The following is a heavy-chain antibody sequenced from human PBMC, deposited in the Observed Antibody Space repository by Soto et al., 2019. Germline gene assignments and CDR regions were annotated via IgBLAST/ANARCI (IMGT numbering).Heavy chain of an antibody. CDR2: IKSKTDGGTT. V-gene: IGHV3-15*07. J-gene: IGHJ6*02. D-gene: IGHD3-10*01. CDR1: GFTFSNAW. CDR3: TTDTHYYYYYYYGMDV. Sequence: GGSLRLSCAASGFTFSNAWMNWVRQAPGKGLEWVGRIKSKTDGGTTDYAAPVKGRFTISRDDSKNTLYPQMNSLKTEDTAVYYCTTDTHYYYYYYYGMDVWGQGTTVTVSS.